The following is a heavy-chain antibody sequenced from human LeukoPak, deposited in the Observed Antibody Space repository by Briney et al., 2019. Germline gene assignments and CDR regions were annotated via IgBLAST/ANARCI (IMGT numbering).Heavy chain of an antibody. J-gene: IGHJ4*02. CDR2: LYNSRST. CDR1: GGSISSYY. V-gene: IGHV4-59*08. CDR3: ARAVADKTFDY. Sequence: SETLSLTCTVSGGSISSYYWSWIRQPPGKGLEWIGHLYNSRSTNYNPSLQSRVTISVDTSKNQFSLRLRSVTAADTAVYYCARAVADKTFDYWGPGTLVTVSS.